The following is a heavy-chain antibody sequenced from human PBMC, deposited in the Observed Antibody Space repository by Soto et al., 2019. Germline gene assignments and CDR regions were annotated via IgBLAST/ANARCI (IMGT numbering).Heavy chain of an antibody. CDR3: VRDSNWSYDY. V-gene: IGHV3-74*01. D-gene: IGHD4-4*01. Sequence: EVQLVESGGGLVQPGGSLRLSCAASGFIFSSHWMHWVRQAPGKGLVWVSHIGPDGSNIRGADSVQGRFTISRDNARNTLYLQMNSLRDEDTAMYYCVRDSNWSYDYWGQGILVTVSS. J-gene: IGHJ4*02. CDR2: IGPDGSNI. CDR1: GFIFSSHW.